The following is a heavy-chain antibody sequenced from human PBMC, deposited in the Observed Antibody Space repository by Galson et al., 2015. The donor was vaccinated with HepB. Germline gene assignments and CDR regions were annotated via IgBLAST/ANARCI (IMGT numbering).Heavy chain of an antibody. J-gene: IGHJ3*02. V-gene: IGHV3-33*01. CDR1: GFTFTTYG. Sequence: SLRLSCAASGFTFTTYGMHWVRQAPGKGLEWVAFIFYDGTYKYYADSVKGRFTISRDNSKNTLYLQMNSLRAEDTAMYYCARGPDHHWTVGGDEDALDMSGQGTMVTVSS. D-gene: IGHD4-23*01. CDR2: IFYDGTYK. CDR3: ARGPDHHWTVGGDEDALDM.